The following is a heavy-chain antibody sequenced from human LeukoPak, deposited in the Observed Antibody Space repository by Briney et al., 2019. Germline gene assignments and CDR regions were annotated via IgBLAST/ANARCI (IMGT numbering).Heavy chain of an antibody. CDR2: IYSGGST. V-gene: IGHV3-66*02. D-gene: IGHD2/OR15-2a*01. J-gene: IGHJ4*02. Sequence: GGSLRLSCAASGFTVSSNYMSWVRQAPGKGLEWVSIIYSGGSTYYADSAKGRFTISRDNSKNTLYLQMNSLRAEDTAVYYCARENTFEGLVDYWGQGTLVTVSS. CDR3: ARENTFEGLVDY. CDR1: GFTVSSNY.